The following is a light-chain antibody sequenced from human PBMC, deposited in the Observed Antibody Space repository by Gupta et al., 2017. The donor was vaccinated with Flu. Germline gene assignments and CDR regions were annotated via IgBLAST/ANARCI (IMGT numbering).Light chain of an antibody. J-gene: IGLJ2*01. Sequence: GDSVRDSCARWYQQKPGPAPVLVIYAKNIRPSGIPDRFSGSNSGTSASLTITEPQAEDEADYYCHSLDSTLNHHVVFGGGTKLTVL. V-gene: IGLV3-19*01. CDR2: AKN. CDR3: HSLDSTLNHHVV. CDR1: SVRDSC.